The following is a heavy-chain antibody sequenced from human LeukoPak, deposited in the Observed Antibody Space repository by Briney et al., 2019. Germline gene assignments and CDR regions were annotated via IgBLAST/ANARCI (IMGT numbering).Heavy chain of an antibody. V-gene: IGHV1-2*02. CDR1: GYTFTGYY. Sequence: ASVKVSCKASGYTFTGYYVNWVRQVPGQGLEWVGWINPDSGGANYAQKFQGRVTMARDTSISTAYMELSRLRSDDTAVYYCARGAIVRGVIRRDLDYWGQGTLVTVSS. CDR3: ARGAIVRGVIRRDLDY. D-gene: IGHD3-10*01. CDR2: INPDSGGA. J-gene: IGHJ4*02.